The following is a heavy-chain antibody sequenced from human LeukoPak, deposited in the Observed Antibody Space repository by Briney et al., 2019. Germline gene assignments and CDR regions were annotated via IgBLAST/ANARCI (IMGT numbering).Heavy chain of an antibody. Sequence: SETLSLTCTVSGGSISSSSYYWGWIRQPPGKGLEWIGSIYYSGSTFYNPSLKSRVTISVDTSRNQFSLKLSSVTAADTAVYYCASQYYYDGRFDYWGQGTLVTVSS. V-gene: IGHV4-39*07. CDR2: IYYSGST. J-gene: IGHJ4*02. CDR1: GGSISSSSYY. CDR3: ASQYYYDGRFDY. D-gene: IGHD3-22*01.